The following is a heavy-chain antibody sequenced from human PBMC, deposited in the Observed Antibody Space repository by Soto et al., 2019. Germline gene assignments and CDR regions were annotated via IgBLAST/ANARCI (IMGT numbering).Heavy chain of an antibody. CDR2: INAGNGNT. CDR3: AKLRSPSYYYGMDG. V-gene: IGHV1-3*01. CDR1: GSPFTSYA. Sequence: GVSVKASSKASGSPFTSYATHLARQAPGQRLEWMGWINAGNGNTKYSQKFQGRVAITRDTSASTAYMELNSLRAEDTAVYYCAKLRSPSYYYGMDGWGRGTTVTVSS. D-gene: IGHD3-16*01. J-gene: IGHJ6*01.